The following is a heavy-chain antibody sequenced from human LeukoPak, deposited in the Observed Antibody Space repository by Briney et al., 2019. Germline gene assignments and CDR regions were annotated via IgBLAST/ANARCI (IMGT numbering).Heavy chain of an antibody. Sequence: GGSLRLSCAASGFTFSSYAMSWVRQAPGKWLGWVSAISGSGGSTYYADSVKGRFTISRDNSKNTLYLQMNSLRAEDTAVYYCSKDQVGATPRDFDYWGQGTLVTVSS. V-gene: IGHV3-23*01. J-gene: IGHJ4*02. CDR3: SKDQVGATPRDFDY. CDR1: GFTFSSYA. CDR2: ISGSGGST. D-gene: IGHD1-26*01.